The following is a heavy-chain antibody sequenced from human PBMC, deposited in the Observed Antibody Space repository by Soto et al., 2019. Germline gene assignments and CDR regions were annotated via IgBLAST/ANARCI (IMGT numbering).Heavy chain of an antibody. V-gene: IGHV3-23*01. CDR2: ISGSGGST. J-gene: IGHJ4*02. CDR3: AKASGWFGEFDY. Sequence: EVQLLESGGGLVQPGGSLRLSCAASGFTFSSYAMSWVRQAPGKGLEWVSAISGSGGSTYYADSVKGRFTISRDNSKNTLYLQMNSLRTEDTAVYYCAKASGWFGEFDYWGQGTLVTVSS. D-gene: IGHD3-10*01. CDR1: GFTFSSYA.